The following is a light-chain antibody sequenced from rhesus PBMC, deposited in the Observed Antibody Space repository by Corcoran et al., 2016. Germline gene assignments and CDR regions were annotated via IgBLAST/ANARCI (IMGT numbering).Light chain of an antibody. J-gene: IGKJ1*01. CDR1: QGISNI. Sequence: DIQMTQSPSSLSASVGDRVTITCQASQGISNILAWYQQKPGKVPKLLIYVASHLQRGVPSRFRGSGSGTDFTLTISSLQPEDFATYYCRHGYGIRTFDQGDKVEIK. CDR2: VAS. V-gene: IGKV1S17*01. CDR3: RHGYGIRT.